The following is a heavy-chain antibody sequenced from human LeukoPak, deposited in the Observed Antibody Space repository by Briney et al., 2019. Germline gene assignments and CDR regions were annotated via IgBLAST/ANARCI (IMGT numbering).Heavy chain of an antibody. V-gene: IGHV3-20*04. D-gene: IGHD1-26*01. Sequence: PGGSLRLSCAASGFTFDDYGMSWDRQAPGKGLEWVSGVNWNGGSTGYADSVKGRFTISRDNAKNSLYLQMNSLRAEDTALYYCARAISGTYQAPFDYWGQGTLVTVSS. CDR2: VNWNGGST. CDR1: GFTFDDYG. CDR3: ARAISGTYQAPFDY. J-gene: IGHJ4*02.